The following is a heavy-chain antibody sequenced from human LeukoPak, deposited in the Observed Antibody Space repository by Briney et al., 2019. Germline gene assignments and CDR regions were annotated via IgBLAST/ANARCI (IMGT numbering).Heavy chain of an antibody. V-gene: IGHV4-34*01. CDR1: GGSFSGYY. CDR3: ARGRWAAFDI. J-gene: IGHJ3*02. D-gene: IGHD4-23*01. CDR2: INHSGST. Sequence: SETLSLTCAVYGGSFSGYYWSWIPQPPGKGLEWIGEINHSGSTNYNPSLKSRVTISVDTSKNQFSLKLSSVTAADTAVYYCARGRWAAFDIWGQGTMVTVSS.